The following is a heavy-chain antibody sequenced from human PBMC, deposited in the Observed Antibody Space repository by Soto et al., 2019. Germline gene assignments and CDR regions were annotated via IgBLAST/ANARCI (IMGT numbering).Heavy chain of an antibody. CDR1: GGTFSSYA. J-gene: IGHJ4*02. CDR3: ARAAAYCGGDCYSAYFDY. V-gene: IGHV1-69*13. D-gene: IGHD2-21*02. CDR2: IIPIFGTA. Sequence: SVKVSCKASGGTFSSYAISWVRQAPGQGLEWMGGIIPIFGTANYAQKFQGRVTITADESTSTAYMELSSLRSEDTAVYYCARAAAYCGGDCYSAYFDYWGQGTLVTVSS.